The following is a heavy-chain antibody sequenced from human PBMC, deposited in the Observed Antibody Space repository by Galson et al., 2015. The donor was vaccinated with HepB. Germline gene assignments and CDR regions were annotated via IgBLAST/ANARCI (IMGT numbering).Heavy chain of an antibody. CDR1: GFTFSSYG. J-gene: IGHJ4*02. CDR2: IWYDGSNK. Sequence: SLRLSCAASGFTFSSYGMHWVRQAPGKGLEWVAVIWYDGSNKYYADSVKGRFTISRDNSKNTLYLQMNSLRAEDTAVYYCARDVVGTTTEDYWGQGTLVTVSS. CDR3: ARDVVGTTTEDY. V-gene: IGHV3-33*01. D-gene: IGHD1-26*01.